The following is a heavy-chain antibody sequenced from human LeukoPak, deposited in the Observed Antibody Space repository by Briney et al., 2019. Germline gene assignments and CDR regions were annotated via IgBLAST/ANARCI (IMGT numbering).Heavy chain of an antibody. CDR3: ARASSSWLLPFDY. CDR1: GYTLTELS. J-gene: IGHJ4*02. CDR2: INAGNGNT. D-gene: IGHD6-13*01. V-gene: IGHV1-3*03. Sequence: ASVKVSCKVSGYTLTELSMHWVRQAPGQRLEWMGWINAGNGNTKYSQEFQGRVTITRDTSASTAYMELSSLRSEDMAVYYCARASSSWLLPFDYWGQGTLVTVSS.